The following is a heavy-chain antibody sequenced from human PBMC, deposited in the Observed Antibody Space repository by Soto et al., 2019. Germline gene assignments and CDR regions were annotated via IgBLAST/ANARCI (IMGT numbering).Heavy chain of an antibody. CDR2: IKPDGSEK. V-gene: IGHV3-7*01. Sequence: PGGSLRLSCVASGFTSSTYWMSWVRQAPGKGLEWVANIKPDGSEKYYVDSVKGRFTISRDNAQNSLYLQINSLRAEDTAVFYCARARSGYRSAFDIWGQGTMVTVSS. J-gene: IGHJ3*02. D-gene: IGHD2-2*02. CDR3: ARARSGYRSAFDI. CDR1: GFTSSTYW.